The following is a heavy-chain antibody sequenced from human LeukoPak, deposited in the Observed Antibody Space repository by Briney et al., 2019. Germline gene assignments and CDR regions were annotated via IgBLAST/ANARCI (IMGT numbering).Heavy chain of an antibody. CDR1: GGSISSYY. J-gene: IGHJ3*02. D-gene: IGHD2-2*01. CDR2: IYTSGST. V-gene: IGHV4-4*07. Sequence: SETLSLTCTVSGGSISSYYWSWIRQPAGKGLEWIGRIYTSGSTNYNPSLKSRVTMSVDTSKSQFSLKLSSVTAADTAVYYCARDTAAARAFDIWGQGTMVTVSS. CDR3: ARDTAAARAFDI.